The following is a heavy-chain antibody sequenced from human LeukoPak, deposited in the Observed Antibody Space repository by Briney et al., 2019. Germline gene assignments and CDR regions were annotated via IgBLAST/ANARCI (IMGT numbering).Heavy chain of an antibody. J-gene: IGHJ4*02. Sequence: SGGSLRLSCAASGFTFDDYAMHWVRQAPGKGLEWVSGISWNSGSIGYADSVKGRFTISRDNAKNSLYLQMNSLRAEDTALYYCARSSVSGSHWYFDYWGQGTLVTVSS. CDR2: ISWNSGSI. CDR1: GFTFDDYA. D-gene: IGHD1-26*01. CDR3: ARSSVSGSHWYFDY. V-gene: IGHV3-9*01.